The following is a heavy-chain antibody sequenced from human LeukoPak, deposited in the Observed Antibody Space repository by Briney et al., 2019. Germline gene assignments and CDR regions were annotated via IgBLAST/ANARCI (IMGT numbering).Heavy chain of an antibody. CDR3: ARARAAGFDP. J-gene: IGHJ5*02. V-gene: IGHV4-59*01. Sequence: PSETLSLTCTVSGGSISSYYWSWIRQPPGKGLEWIGYIYYSGSTNYNPSLKSRVTISVDTSKNQFSLKLSSVTAADTAVYYCARARAAGFDPWGQGTLVTVSP. D-gene: IGHD2-15*01. CDR1: GGSISSYY. CDR2: IYYSGST.